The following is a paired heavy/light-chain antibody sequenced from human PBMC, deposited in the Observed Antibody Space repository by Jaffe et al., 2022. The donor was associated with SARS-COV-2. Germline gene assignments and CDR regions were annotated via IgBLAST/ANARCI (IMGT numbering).Heavy chain of an antibody. Sequence: QVQLVQSGAEVKKPGSSVRVSCKASGGTFSGHTINWVRQAPGQGLEWMGRITPIHDTANYAQQFQGRLTITADKSTTTAHMDLSSLRFEDTAVYYCARASGPGEPSYYYDNGGYYFWGQGSLVTVSS. D-gene: IGHD3-22*01. CDR3: ARASGPGEPSYYYDNGGYYF. J-gene: IGHJ4*02. CDR2: ITPIHDTA. CDR1: GGTFSGHT. V-gene: IGHV1-69*08.
Light chain of an antibody. CDR2: GAS. CDR3: HQYNHRAPHT. Sequence: EIVMTQSPATLSVSPGERATLSCRASQSVSRNLAWYQHKPGLAPRLLIYGASTRAAGIPDRFSGSGSETEFTLTISSLQSEDFAVYYCHQYNHRAPHTFGQGTKLEIK. V-gene: IGKV3-15*01. J-gene: IGKJ2*01. CDR1: QSVSRN.